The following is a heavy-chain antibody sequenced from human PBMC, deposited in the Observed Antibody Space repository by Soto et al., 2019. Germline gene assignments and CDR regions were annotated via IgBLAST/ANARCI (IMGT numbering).Heavy chain of an antibody. CDR2: ISYDGSNK. D-gene: IGHD5-18*01. V-gene: IGHV3-30*18. CDR3: AKRGYSYGWYYFDY. Sequence: VQLVESGGGVVQPGRSLRLSCAASGFTFSSYGMHWVRQAPGKGLEWVAVISYDGSNKYYADSVKGRFTISRDNSKNTLYLQMNSLRAEDTAVYYCAKRGYSYGWYYFDYWGQGTLVTVSS. CDR1: GFTFSSYG. J-gene: IGHJ4*02.